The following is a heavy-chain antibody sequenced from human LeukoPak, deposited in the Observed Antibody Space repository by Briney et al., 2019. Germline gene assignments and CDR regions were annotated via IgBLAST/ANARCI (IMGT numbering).Heavy chain of an antibody. CDR2: ISAYNGKT. V-gene: IGHV1-18*01. CDR1: GYTFTSYG. J-gene: IGHJ4*02. D-gene: IGHD5-12*01. Sequence: ASVTVSCKAFGYTFTSYGISWLRQAPGQGLEWMGWISAYNGKTNYVQDLQGRLTFTTDASTNTAYMELRNLRSDDTAAYFCARPDTKNSGHEYFDYWGQGTLVTVSS. CDR3: ARPDTKNSGHEYFDY.